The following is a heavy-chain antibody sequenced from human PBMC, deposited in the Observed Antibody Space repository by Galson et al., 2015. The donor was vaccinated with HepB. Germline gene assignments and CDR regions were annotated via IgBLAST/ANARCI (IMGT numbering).Heavy chain of an antibody. CDR3: ARIAGDYCSSTSCYLGHYFDY. J-gene: IGHJ4*02. CDR1: GFTFSSYS. CDR2: ISSSSSYI. V-gene: IGHV3-21*01. D-gene: IGHD2-2*01. Sequence: SLRLSCAASGFTFSSYSMNWVRQAPGKGLEWVSSISSSSSYIYYADSLKGRFTISRDNAKNSLHLQMNSLRAEDTAVYYCARIAGDYCSSTSCYLGHYFDYWGQGTLVTVSS.